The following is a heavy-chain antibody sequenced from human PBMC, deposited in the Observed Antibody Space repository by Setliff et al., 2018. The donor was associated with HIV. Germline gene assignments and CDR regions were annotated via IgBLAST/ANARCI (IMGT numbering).Heavy chain of an antibody. CDR3: GRIPYGSGSFGWFDP. CDR2: IYHTGST. CDR1: GYSISSGYY. J-gene: IGHJ5*02. V-gene: IGHV4-38-2*01. Sequence: SETLSLTCAVSGYSISSGYYWGWIRQPPGKGLEWIGSIYHTGSTYYKPSLKSRVTISVDTSKNQFSLRLSSVAAGDTAVYYCGRIPYGSGSFGWFDPWGRGTLVTVSS. D-gene: IGHD3-10*01.